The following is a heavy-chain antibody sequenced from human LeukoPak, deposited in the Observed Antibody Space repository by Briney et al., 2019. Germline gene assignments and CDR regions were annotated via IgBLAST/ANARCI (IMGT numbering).Heavy chain of an antibody. CDR3: ARHGYYGGNFLADYYMDV. CDR2: IYYSGST. CDR1: GGSISSSSYY. D-gene: IGHD4-23*01. V-gene: IGHV4-39*01. Sequence: PSETLSLTCTVSGGSISSSSYYWGWIRQPPGKGLEWIGSIYYSGSTYYNPSLKSRVTISVDTSKNQFSLKLSSVTAADTAVYYCARHGYYGGNFLADYYMDVWGKGTTVTISS. J-gene: IGHJ6*03.